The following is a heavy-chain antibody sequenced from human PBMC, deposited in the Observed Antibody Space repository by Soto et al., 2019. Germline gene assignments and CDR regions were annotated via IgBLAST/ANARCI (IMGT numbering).Heavy chain of an antibody. J-gene: IGHJ2*01. CDR1: GGSFSGYY. Sequence: SETLSLTCAVYGGSFSGYYWSWIRQPPGKGLEWIGEINHSGSTNYNPSLKSRVTISVDTSKNQFSLKLSSVTAADTAVYYCARGRKTTHGYFDLWGRGTLVTVSS. V-gene: IGHV4-34*01. CDR2: INHSGST. CDR3: ARGRKTTHGYFDL.